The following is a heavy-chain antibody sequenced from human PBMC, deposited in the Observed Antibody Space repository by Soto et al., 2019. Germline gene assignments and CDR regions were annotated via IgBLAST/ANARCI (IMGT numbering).Heavy chain of an antibody. Sequence: PSETLSLTCTVSGGSISSYYWSWIRQPPGKGLEWIGYIYYSGSTNYNPSLKSRVTISVDTSKNQFSLKLSSVTAADTAVYYCARGGWIYLLDYWGQGTLVTVSS. J-gene: IGHJ4*02. V-gene: IGHV4-59*01. CDR3: ARGGWIYLLDY. CDR1: GGSISSYY. D-gene: IGHD1-26*01. CDR2: IYYSGST.